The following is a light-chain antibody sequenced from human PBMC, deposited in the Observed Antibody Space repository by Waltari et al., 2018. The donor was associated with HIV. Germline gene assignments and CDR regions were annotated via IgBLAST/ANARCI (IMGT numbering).Light chain of an antibody. J-gene: IGLJ3*02. Sequence: QSALTQPASVSGSPGQSITISCTGTSSDVGSYNFVSWYQQHPGKAPKLMIYEVSKRPSGVSNRFSGSKSGTTASLTISGLQAEDEADYYCCSYAGSSTWVFGGGTKLTVL. CDR2: EVS. CDR1: SSDVGSYNF. V-gene: IGLV2-23*02. CDR3: CSYAGSSTWV.